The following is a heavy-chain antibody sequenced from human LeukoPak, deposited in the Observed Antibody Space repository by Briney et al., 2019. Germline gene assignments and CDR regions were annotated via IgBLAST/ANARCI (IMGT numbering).Heavy chain of an antibody. D-gene: IGHD6-19*01. V-gene: IGHV4-39*07. CDR1: GGSIGSTPYY. CDR3: AREGSGWYSIGTAFDI. Sequence: SETLSLTCTVSGGSIGSTPYYWGWVRQPPGKGLEWIGTIFYSGTTYYNPSLNSRVTISVDTSKNQFSLKLTSVTAADTAVYYCAREGSGWYSIGTAFDIWGQGTMVTVSS. J-gene: IGHJ3*02. CDR2: IFYSGTT.